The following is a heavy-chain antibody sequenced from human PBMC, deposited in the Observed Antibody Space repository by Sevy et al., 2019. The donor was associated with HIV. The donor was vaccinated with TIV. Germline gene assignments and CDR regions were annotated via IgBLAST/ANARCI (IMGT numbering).Heavy chain of an antibody. V-gene: IGHV3-7*01. CDR2: IKQDGSAT. CDR1: GFDFNHHW. J-gene: IGHJ4*02. Sequence: GGSLRLSCAASGFDFNHHWMSWVRQAPQKGLEWVANIKQDGSATYYVDSLEGRFTISRDNSKNSLSLQINDLRAEDTAVYYCARHPTCLQSFNYLLSTYFDSWGQGTLVTVSS. D-gene: IGHD3-9*01. CDR3: ARHPTCLQSFNYLLSTYFDS.